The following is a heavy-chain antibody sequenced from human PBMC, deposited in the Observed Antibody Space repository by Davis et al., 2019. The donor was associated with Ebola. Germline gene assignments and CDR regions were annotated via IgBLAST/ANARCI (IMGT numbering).Heavy chain of an antibody. CDR2: ISGSGGST. CDR1: GFTFSSYW. Sequence: GESLKISCAASGFTFSSYWMSWVRQAPGKGLEWVSAISGSGGSTYYADSVKGRFTISRDNSKNTLYLQMNSLRAEDTAVYYCAKESQWCSSTSCYTGSGMDVWGQGTTVTVSS. J-gene: IGHJ6*02. D-gene: IGHD2-2*02. CDR3: AKESQWCSSTSCYTGSGMDV. V-gene: IGHV3-23*01.